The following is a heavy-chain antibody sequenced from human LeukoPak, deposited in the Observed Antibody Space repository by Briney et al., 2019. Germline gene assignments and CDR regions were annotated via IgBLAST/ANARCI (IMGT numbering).Heavy chain of an antibody. CDR1: GFTFSSYA. V-gene: IGHV3-7*01. J-gene: IGHJ5*02. D-gene: IGHD3-9*01. CDR2: IKQDGSEK. Sequence: GSLRLSCAASGFTFSSYAMRWVRQAPGKGLGGVANIKQDGSEKYYVDSVKGRFTISRDNAKNSLYLQMNSLRAEDTAVYYCARVGYDILTGRATRFDPWGQGTLVTVSS. CDR3: ARVGYDILTGRATRFDP.